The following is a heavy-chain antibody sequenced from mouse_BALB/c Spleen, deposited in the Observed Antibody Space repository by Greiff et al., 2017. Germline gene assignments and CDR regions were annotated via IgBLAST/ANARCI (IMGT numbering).Heavy chain of an antibody. CDR1: GYSITSGYS. CDR2: IHYSGST. J-gene: IGHJ4*01. D-gene: IGHD2-10*02. V-gene: IGHV3-1*02. CDR3: AKYGNHYYYAMDY. Sequence: DVQLVESGPDLVKPSQSLSLTCTVTGYSITSGYSWHWIRPFPGNKLEWMGYIHYSGSTNYNPSLKSRISITRDTSKNQFFLQLTSVTTEDTATYYCAKYGNHYYYAMDYWGQGTSVTVSS.